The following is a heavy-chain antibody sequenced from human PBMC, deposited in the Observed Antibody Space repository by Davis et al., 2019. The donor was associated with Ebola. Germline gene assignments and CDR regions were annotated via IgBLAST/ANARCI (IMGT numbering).Heavy chain of an antibody. D-gene: IGHD6-13*01. CDR1: GFTFSSYW. CDR2: IKQDGSEK. V-gene: IGHV3-7*01. CDR3: APSIVEAGYLDY. J-gene: IGHJ4*02. Sequence: GESLKISCAASGFTFSSYWMSWVRQAPGKGLEWVANIKQDGSEKYYVDSVKGRFTISRDNAKNSLYLQMNSLRVEDTAIYYCAPSIVEAGYLDYWGQGTLVTVS.